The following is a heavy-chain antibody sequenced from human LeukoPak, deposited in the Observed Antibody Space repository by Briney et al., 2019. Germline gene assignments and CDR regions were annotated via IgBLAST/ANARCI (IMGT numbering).Heavy chain of an antibody. V-gene: IGHV3-23*01. CDR1: GFSFNNYV. Sequence: GGSLRLSCAASGFSFNNYVMSWVRQAPGKGLEWVSAISGDGTRTYYADSVKGRFTISRDNSKNTLDLQMNSLRAEDTAIYYCAKTVVVITFRFDSWGQGSLVTVSS. J-gene: IGHJ4*02. CDR3: AKTVVVITFRFDS. CDR2: ISGDGTRT. D-gene: IGHD2-21*01.